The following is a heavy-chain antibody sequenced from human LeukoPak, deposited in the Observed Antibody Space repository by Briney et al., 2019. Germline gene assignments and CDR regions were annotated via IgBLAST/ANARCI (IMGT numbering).Heavy chain of an antibody. CDR3: ARDGGDGYNPNWFDP. CDR1: AVTPSSYE. Sequence: GGSLRLSCAASAVTPSSYEMNWVRQAPGKGLEWVSYISSSGSTIYYADSVKGRFTISRDNAKNSLYLQMNSLRAEDTAVYYCARDGGDGYNPNWFDPWGQGTLVTVSS. D-gene: IGHD5-24*01. CDR2: ISSSGSTI. J-gene: IGHJ5*02. V-gene: IGHV3-48*03.